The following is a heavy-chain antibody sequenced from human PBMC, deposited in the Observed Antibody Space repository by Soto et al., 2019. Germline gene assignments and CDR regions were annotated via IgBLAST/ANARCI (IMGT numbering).Heavy chain of an antibody. CDR3: AGTSSLQWYYMDV. CDR1: GDSVSSNSAA. J-gene: IGHJ6*03. CDR2: TYYRSRWYN. V-gene: IGHV6-1*01. Sequence: PSQTLSLTCVISGDSVSSNSAAWNWIRQSPSRGLEWLGRTYYRSRWYNDYAVSVRSRITVNADTSKNQFSLHLNSVTPEDTAVYCCAGTSSLQWYYMDVWDKGTTVTGSS. D-gene: IGHD1-7*01.